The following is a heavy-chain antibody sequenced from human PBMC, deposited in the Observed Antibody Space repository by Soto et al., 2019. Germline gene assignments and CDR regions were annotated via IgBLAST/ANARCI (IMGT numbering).Heavy chain of an antibody. CDR1: GGTFSSYA. CDR3: ARVVISWGPGAFDI. Sequence: QVQLVQSGAEVKKPGSSVKVSCKASGGTFSSYATSWVRQAPGQGLEWMGGIIPIFGTANYAQKFQGRVTITADESTSTAYMELSSLRSEDTAVYYCARVVISWGPGAFDIWGQGTMVTVSS. CDR2: IIPIFGTA. D-gene: IGHD1-26*01. V-gene: IGHV1-69*12. J-gene: IGHJ3*02.